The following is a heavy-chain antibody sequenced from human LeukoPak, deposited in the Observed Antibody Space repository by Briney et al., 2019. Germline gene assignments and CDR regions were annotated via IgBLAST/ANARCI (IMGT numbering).Heavy chain of an antibody. J-gene: IGHJ3*02. D-gene: IGHD6-19*01. Sequence: SETLSLTCTVSGYSISSGYYWGWIRQPPGKGLEWIGGIYHSGSTYYNPSLKSRVTMSVDTSKNQFSLKLSSVTAADTAVYYCARGGRYSSGWSKGAFDIWGQGTMVTVSS. CDR2: IYHSGST. CDR1: GYSISSGYY. CDR3: ARGGRYSSGWSKGAFDI. V-gene: IGHV4-38-2*02.